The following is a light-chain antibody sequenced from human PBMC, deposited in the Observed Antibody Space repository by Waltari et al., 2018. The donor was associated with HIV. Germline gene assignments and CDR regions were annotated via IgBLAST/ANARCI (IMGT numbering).Light chain of an antibody. CDR3: VAWDDSLRGVV. Sequence: SVLTQPPSASGTPGQRVTISCSGSTSNIGSNDVFWYQHLPGAAPKLLIHRNNQRPSGCPDRFSGSTSGTSASLAISGRRSEDEADYYCVAWDDSLRGVVFGGGTKVAAL. CDR1: TSNIGSND. CDR2: RNN. J-gene: IGLJ2*01. V-gene: IGLV1-47*01.